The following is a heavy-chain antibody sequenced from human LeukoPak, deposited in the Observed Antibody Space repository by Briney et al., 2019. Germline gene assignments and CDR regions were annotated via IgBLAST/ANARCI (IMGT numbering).Heavy chain of an antibody. CDR1: GFTFSNAW. CDR3: TTSNDFWSGPFDY. CDR2: IKSKTDGGTT. D-gene: IGHD3-3*01. Sequence: GGSLRLSCAASGFTFSNAWMSWVRQAPRKGLEWVGRIKSKTDGGTTDYAAPVKGRFTISRDDSKNTLYLQMNSLKTEDTAVYYCTTSNDFWSGPFDYWGQGILVTVSS. V-gene: IGHV3-15*01. J-gene: IGHJ4*02.